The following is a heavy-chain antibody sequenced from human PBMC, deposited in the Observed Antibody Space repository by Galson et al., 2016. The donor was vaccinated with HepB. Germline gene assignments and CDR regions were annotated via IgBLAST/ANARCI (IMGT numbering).Heavy chain of an antibody. V-gene: IGHV3-64D*06. J-gene: IGHJ4*02. D-gene: IGHD4-23*01. CDR3: VKGRRATLVTNIFDY. Sequence: SLRLSCAASGFIFSSFAMHWVRQAPGKGLEYVSAISSNGGDTYYADSVKGRFTISRDNSKNTLWLQMSSLRPEDTAVYYCVKGRRATLVTNIFDYWGQGTLVTVSS. CDR1: GFIFSSFA. CDR2: ISSNGGDT.